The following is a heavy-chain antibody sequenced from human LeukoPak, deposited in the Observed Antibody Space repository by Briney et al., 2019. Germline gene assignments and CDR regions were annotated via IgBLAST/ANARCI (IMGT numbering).Heavy chain of an antibody. CDR3: ARSGSWTLNFDS. D-gene: IGHD6-13*01. CDR1: GGSVSSYY. V-gene: IGHV4-59*02. CDR2: ISYIGST. Sequence: SETLSLTCTVSGGSVSSYYWTWIRQPPGKGLEWIGYISYIGSTNYSPSLKSRVTISVDTSKNQFSLKVSPVTAADTAVYYCARSGSWTLNFDSWGQGTLVTVSS. J-gene: IGHJ4*02.